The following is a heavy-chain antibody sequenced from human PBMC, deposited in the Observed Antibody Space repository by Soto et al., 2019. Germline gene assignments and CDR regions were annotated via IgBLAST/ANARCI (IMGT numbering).Heavy chain of an antibody. J-gene: IGHJ4*02. V-gene: IGHV1-18*04. CDR2: ISAYNGNT. CDR3: ERDGINIKIFGVVIIRFDY. Sequence: GASVKVSCKASGYTFTSYGISWVRQAPGQGLEWMGWISAYNGNTNYAQKLQGRVTMTTDTSTSTAYMELRSLRSDDTAVYYCERDGINIKIFGVVIIRFDYWGQGTLVTVSS. CDR1: GYTFTSYG. D-gene: IGHD3-3*01.